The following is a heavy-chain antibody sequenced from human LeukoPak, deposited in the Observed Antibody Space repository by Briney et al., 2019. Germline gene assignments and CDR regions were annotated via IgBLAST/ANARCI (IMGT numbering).Heavy chain of an antibody. V-gene: IGHV1-18*01. CDR3: ARDAYLNDFWSGYRPNYYYGMDV. CDR2: ISAYNGNT. D-gene: IGHD3-3*01. Sequence: ASVKVSCKASGYTFTSYGISWVRQAPGQGLEWMGWISAYNGNTNYAQKLQGRVTMTTDTSTSTAYMELRSLRSDDTVVYYCARDAYLNDFWSGYRPNYYYGMDVWGQGTTVTVSS. J-gene: IGHJ6*02. CDR1: GYTFTSYG.